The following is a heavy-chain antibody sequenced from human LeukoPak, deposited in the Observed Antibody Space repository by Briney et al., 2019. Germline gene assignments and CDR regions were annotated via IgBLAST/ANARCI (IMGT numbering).Heavy chain of an antibody. CDR3: ARRRAYCGGDCYSPTYYYYGMDV. J-gene: IGHJ6*02. V-gene: IGHV4-61*01. Sequence: PSETLSLTCTVSGGSVSSGSYYWSWIRQPPGKGLEWIGYIYYSGSTNYNPSLKSRVTISVDTSKNQFSLKLSSVTAADTAVYYCARRRAYCGGDCYSPTYYYYGMDVWGQGTTVTVSS. CDR2: IYYSGST. D-gene: IGHD2-21*02. CDR1: GGSVSSGSYY.